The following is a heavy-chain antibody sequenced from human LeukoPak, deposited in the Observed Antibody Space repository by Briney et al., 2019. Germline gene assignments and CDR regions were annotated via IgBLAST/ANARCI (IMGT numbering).Heavy chain of an antibody. D-gene: IGHD3-22*01. CDR2: VYFTGTT. Sequence: SETLSLTCTVSGGSISSSSYYWGWIRQPPGTGLEWIANVYFTGTTYYSPSLNTRVAITADTSKNQFSLKLTSVTAADTAVYYCARDSRMHYYDSSGYLPFDYWGQGTLVTVSS. CDR1: GGSISSSSYY. J-gene: IGHJ4*02. V-gene: IGHV4-39*07. CDR3: ARDSRMHYYDSSGYLPFDY.